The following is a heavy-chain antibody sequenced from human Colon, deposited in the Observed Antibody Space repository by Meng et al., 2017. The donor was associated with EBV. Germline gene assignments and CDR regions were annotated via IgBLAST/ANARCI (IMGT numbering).Heavy chain of an antibody. CDR2: IYYSGDIGNT. CDR1: GGSVRSGCHH. D-gene: IGHD3-22*01. Sequence: LRSLRPSVVIPSPSLSLICSVCGGSVRSGCHHLSGVRQPPGNGLEWIGDIYYSGDIGNTYYNPSLKSRLAISVDSSKNQFSLKLTSVTAADTAVYYCSRYYYDSSGYVFFDYWGQGTLVTVSS. J-gene: IGHJ4*02. V-gene: IGHV4-30-4*01. CDR3: SRYYYDSSGYVFFDY.